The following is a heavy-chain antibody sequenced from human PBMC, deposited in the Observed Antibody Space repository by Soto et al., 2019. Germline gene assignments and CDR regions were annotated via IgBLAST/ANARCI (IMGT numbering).Heavy chain of an antibody. CDR3: ARVGPPSPSVIWFFDL. V-gene: IGHV1-69*01. Sequence: QGQLVQSGAEVKKPGSSVKVSCKSSGGSFRTYAINWVRQAPGQGLEWMGGSIPMLAAPPYAQKLQGRLTITADESTTTVYRELSSLTSENTAVYYCARVGPPSPSVIWFFDLWGRGTLVTVSS. J-gene: IGHJ2*01. D-gene: IGHD2-21*01. CDR2: SIPMLAAP. CDR1: GGSFRTYA.